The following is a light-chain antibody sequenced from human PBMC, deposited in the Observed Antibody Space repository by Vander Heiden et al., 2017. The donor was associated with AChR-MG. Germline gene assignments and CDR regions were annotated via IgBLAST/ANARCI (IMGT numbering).Light chain of an antibody. J-gene: IGLJ3*02. CDR1: SSNIGAGYY. V-gene: IGLV1-40*01. CDR3: QSYDSSLSGPV. CDR2: GNS. Sequence: QSVPTQPPSVSGAPGQRVTISRTGSSSNIGAGYYVHWYQQLPGTAPKLLIYGNSNRPSGVPDRFSGSKSGTSASLAITGLQAEDEADYYCQSYDSSLSGPVFGGGTKLTVL.